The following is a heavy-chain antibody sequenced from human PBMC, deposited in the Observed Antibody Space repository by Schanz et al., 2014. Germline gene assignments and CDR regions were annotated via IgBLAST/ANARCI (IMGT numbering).Heavy chain of an antibody. Sequence: QVQLVQSGAEVKKPGSSVKVSCKASGGTFRSYTVSWVRQAPGQGLEWMGRITPTLGKVDYAQKFQGRVTMTTDTSTSTAYMELRSLRSDDTAVYYCGRGFSRSYIDFWGQGTLITVSS. CDR3: GRGFSRSYIDF. V-gene: IGHV1-69*02. J-gene: IGHJ4*02. D-gene: IGHD3-10*01. CDR2: ITPTLGKV. CDR1: GGTFRSYT.